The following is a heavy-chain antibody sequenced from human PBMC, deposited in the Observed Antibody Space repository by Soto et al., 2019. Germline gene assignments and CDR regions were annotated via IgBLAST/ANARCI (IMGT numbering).Heavy chain of an antibody. CDR2: ISYDGSNK. V-gene: IGHV3-30-3*01. CDR3: ARSPYSGYDFSWFDP. D-gene: IGHD5-12*01. CDR1: GFTFSSYA. Sequence: LRLSCAASGFTFSSYAMHWVRQAPGKGLEWVAVISYDGSNKYYADSVKGRFTISRDNSKNTLYLQMNSLRAEDTAVYYCARSPYSGYDFSWFDPWGQGTLVTVSS. J-gene: IGHJ5*02.